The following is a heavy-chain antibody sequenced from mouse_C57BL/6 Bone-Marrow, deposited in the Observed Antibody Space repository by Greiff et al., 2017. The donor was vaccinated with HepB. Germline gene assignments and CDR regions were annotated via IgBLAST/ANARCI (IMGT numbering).Heavy chain of an antibody. CDR1: GYTFTSHW. J-gene: IGHJ4*01. Sequence: QVQLQQSGPELVRPGASVKISCKAPGYTFTSHWMQWVRQRPGQGLEWIGEIFPGSGSTYYNEKFKGKATLTVDTSSSTAYMQLSSLTSEDSAVYFCANPLYYEYEGYAMDYWGQGTSVTVSS. D-gene: IGHD2-4*01. CDR3: ANPLYYEYEGYAMDY. V-gene: IGHV1-56*01. CDR2: IFPGSGST.